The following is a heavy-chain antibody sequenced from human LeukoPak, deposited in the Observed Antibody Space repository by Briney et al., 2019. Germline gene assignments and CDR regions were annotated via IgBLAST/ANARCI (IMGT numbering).Heavy chain of an antibody. J-gene: IGHJ6*02. CDR2: ISWNSGSI. V-gene: IGHV3-9*01. Sequence: GGSLRLSCAASGFTFDDYAMHWVRQAPGKGLEWVSGISWNSGSIGYADSVKGRFTISRDDAKNSLYLQMNSLRAEDTALYYCAKGQVYYYYGMDVWGQGTTVTVSS. CDR1: GFTFDDYA. CDR3: AKGQVYYYYGMDV.